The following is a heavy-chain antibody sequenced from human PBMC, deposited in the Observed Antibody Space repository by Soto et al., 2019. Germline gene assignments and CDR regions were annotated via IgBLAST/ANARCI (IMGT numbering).Heavy chain of an antibody. V-gene: IGHV4-59*12. D-gene: IGHD3-22*01. J-gene: IGHJ4*02. Sequence: SETLSLTCTVSGGSISSYYWSWIRQPPGKGLEWIGEIYHSGSTNYNPSLKSRVTISVDTSKNQFSLKLSSVTAADTAVYYCARGPRRVAVPSYYDSSGYYRYWGQGTLVTVSS. CDR3: ARGPRRVAVPSYYDSSGYYRY. CDR1: GGSISSYY. CDR2: IYHSGST.